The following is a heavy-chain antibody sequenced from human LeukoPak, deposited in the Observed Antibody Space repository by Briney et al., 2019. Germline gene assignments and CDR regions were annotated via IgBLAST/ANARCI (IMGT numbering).Heavy chain of an antibody. CDR2: ISYSGST. J-gene: IGHJ4*02. D-gene: IGHD6-6*01. CDR1: GDSISSYY. V-gene: IGHV4-59*08. Sequence: SETLSLTCTVSGDSISSYYWSWIRQPPGKGLEWIGSISYSGSTNYSPSLKSRVTMSVDTSKNQFSLRLSSVTAADTAVYYCARHRYISSSSYFDFWGQGTLVTVSS. CDR3: ARHRYISSSSYFDF.